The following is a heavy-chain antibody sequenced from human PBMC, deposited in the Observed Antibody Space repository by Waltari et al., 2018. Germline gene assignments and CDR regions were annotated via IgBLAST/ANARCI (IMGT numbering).Heavy chain of an antibody. J-gene: IGHJ6*02. D-gene: IGHD1-26*01. Sequence: EVQLVESGGGLVQPGGSLRLSCAASGFTFSSYWMSWVRQAPGKGLEWVSAISGSGGSTYYADSVKGRFTISRDNSKNTLYLQMNSLRAEDTAVYYCAKPPSGSYWYYYGMDVWGQGTTVTVSS. CDR3: AKPPSGSYWYYYGMDV. CDR1: GFTFSSYW. CDR2: ISGSGGST. V-gene: IGHV3-23*04.